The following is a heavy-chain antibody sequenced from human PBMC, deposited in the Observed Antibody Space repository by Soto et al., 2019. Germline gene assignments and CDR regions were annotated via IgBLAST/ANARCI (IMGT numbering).Heavy chain of an antibody. D-gene: IGHD3-3*01. V-gene: IGHV4-59*01. Sequence: SETLSLTCTFSCGSIISYYWSWIRQPPGKGLEWIGYIYYSGSTNYNPSLKSRVTISVDTSKNQFSLKLSSVTAADTAVYYCAREASYYDFWSGYQPHAFDIWGQGTMVTVSS. CDR1: CGSIISYY. CDR3: AREASYYDFWSGYQPHAFDI. CDR2: IYYSGST. J-gene: IGHJ3*02.